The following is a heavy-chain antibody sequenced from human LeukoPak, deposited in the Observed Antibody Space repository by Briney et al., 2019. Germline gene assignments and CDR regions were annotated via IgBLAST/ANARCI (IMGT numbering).Heavy chain of an antibody. Sequence: PSETLSLTCTVSGASIRSGDYYWGWIRQPPGKGLEWIGYIYDSGSTYYNPSLKSRITISVDTSENRFSLKLSSVTATDTAVYYCARDCSGGSCYGAFDIWGQGTMVTVSS. V-gene: IGHV4-30-4*01. CDR1: GASIRSGDYY. CDR2: IYDSGST. D-gene: IGHD2-15*01. J-gene: IGHJ3*02. CDR3: ARDCSGGSCYGAFDI.